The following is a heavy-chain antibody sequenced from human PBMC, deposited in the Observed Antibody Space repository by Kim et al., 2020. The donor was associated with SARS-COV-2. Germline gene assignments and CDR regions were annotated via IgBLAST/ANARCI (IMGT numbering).Heavy chain of an antibody. D-gene: IGHD3-10*01. V-gene: IGHV1-8*01. CDR3: ARGPHYGSGSSYFDS. Sequence: QKFQGRVTMTRNTSISTAYMELSSLRHEDTAVYYCARGPHYGSGSSYFDSWGQGTLVTVSS. J-gene: IGHJ4*02.